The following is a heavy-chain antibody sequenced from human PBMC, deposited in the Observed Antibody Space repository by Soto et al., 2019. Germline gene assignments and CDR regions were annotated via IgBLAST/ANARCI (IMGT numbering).Heavy chain of an antibody. CDR1: GFTFSSYA. J-gene: IGHJ4*02. CDR2: ISSNGGST. V-gene: IGHV3-64*01. Sequence: GGSLRLSCAASGFTFSSYAMHWVRQAPGKGLEYVSAISSNGGSTYYANSVKGRFTISRDNSKNTLYLQMGSLRAEDMAVYDWARQSYSSYYFDEWGQGTLVTVSS. CDR3: ARQSYSSYYFDE. D-gene: IGHD6-13*01.